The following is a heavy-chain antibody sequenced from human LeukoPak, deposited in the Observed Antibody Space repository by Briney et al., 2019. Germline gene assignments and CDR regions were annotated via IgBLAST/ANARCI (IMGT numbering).Heavy chain of an antibody. V-gene: IGHV4-59*11. J-gene: IGHJ6*03. CDR3: ARTGSSWPLYYYYYMDV. CDR1: GGSISSHY. Sequence: ETLSLTCTVSGGSISSHYWSWIRQPPGKGLEWIGYVSDSGSTNYNPSLKSRVTVSVDTSKDQFSLKLTSATAADTAVYYCARTGSSWPLYYYYYMDVWGKGTTVTVSS. D-gene: IGHD6-13*01. CDR2: VSDSGST.